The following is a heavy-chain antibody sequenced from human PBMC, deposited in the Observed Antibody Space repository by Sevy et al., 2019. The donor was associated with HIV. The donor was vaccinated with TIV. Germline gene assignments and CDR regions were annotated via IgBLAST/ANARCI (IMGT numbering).Heavy chain of an antibody. D-gene: IGHD6-6*01. Sequence: GGSLRLSCAASGFTSSSYWMSWVRQAPGKGLEWVANIKQDGSEKYDVDSVKGRFTISRDNANNSLYLQMNSLRAEDTAVYYCARGSIAARVGAFDIWGQGTMVTVSS. CDR3: ARGSIAARVGAFDI. CDR1: GFTSSSYW. V-gene: IGHV3-7*01. J-gene: IGHJ3*02. CDR2: IKQDGSEK.